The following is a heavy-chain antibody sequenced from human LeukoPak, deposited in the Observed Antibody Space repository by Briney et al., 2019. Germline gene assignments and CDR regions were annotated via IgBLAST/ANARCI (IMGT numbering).Heavy chain of an antibody. CDR2: INPSGST. CDR1: GGSMQSYY. V-gene: IGHV4-4*07. J-gene: IGHJ5*02. Sequence: SETLSLTCTGSGGSMQSYYWTWIRQPAGKGLEWIGRINPSGSTNYNPSLKSRVTMSVDTSKNQFSLNVTSVTAADTAVYYCVRDPPSRQFDPWGQGTLVTVSS. CDR3: VRDPPSRQFDP.